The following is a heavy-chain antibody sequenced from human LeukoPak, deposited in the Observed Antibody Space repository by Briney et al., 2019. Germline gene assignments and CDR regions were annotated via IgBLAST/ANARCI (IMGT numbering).Heavy chain of an antibody. CDR2: ISSSGRTM. J-gene: IGHJ6*04. CDR1: GFTFTSFA. Sequence: GGTLRLSCAASGFTFTSFAMNWVRQPPGKGLEWVSYISSSGRTMFYADSVKGRFTISRDNAKNSLYLQMNSLRAEDTAVYYCAELGITMIGGVWGKGTTVTISS. V-gene: IGHV3-48*03. D-gene: IGHD3-10*02. CDR3: AELGITMIGGV.